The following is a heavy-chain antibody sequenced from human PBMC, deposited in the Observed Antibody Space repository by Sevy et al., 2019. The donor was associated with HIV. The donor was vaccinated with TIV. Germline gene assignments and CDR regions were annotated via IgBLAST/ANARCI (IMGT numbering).Heavy chain of an antibody. J-gene: IGHJ4*02. Sequence: ASVKVSCKASGGTFSSYAISWVRQAPGQGLEWMGGIIPICGTANYAQKFQGRVTITADKSTSTAYMELSSLRSEDTAVYYCARVSNGDYSVGYWGQGTLVTVSS. CDR3: ARVSNGDYSVGY. CDR2: IIPICGTA. D-gene: IGHD4-17*01. V-gene: IGHV1-69*06. CDR1: GGTFSSYA.